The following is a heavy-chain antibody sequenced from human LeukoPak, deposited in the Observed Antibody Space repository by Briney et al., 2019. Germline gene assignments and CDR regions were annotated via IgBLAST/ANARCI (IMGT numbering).Heavy chain of an antibody. V-gene: IGHV3-30-3*01. Sequence: GGSLRLSCAASGFTFSTYFMHWVRQAPGKGLEWVADIASDGSHTFYVESVKGRFTISRDNSKNTLYLQMNSLRAEDTAVYYCARGGSSGCFDYWGQGTLVTVSS. CDR3: ARGGSSGCFDY. J-gene: IGHJ4*02. CDR1: GFTFSTYF. CDR2: IASDGSHT. D-gene: IGHD6-19*01.